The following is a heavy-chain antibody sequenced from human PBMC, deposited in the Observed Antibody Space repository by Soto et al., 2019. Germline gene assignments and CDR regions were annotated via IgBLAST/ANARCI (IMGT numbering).Heavy chain of an antibody. CDR2: ISGDAHDT. Sequence: EVHLLESAGGLVQPGGSLRIPCAASGFVFSDYAMSWVRQAPGKGLEWLSAISGDAHDTYYAASVKGRFTISRDNSKNTLYLQMDSLRVEDTARYYCVKDAPQPFSDWGRGTLVTVSS. J-gene: IGHJ4*02. CDR3: VKDAPQPFSD. CDR1: GFVFSDYA. V-gene: IGHV3-23*01. D-gene: IGHD3-3*02.